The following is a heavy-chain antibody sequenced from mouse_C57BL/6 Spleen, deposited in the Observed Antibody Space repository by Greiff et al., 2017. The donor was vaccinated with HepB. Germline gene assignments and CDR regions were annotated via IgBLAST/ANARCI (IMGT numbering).Heavy chain of an antibody. CDR3: ARGGIYDGYFYAMDY. Sequence: VQLKESGPGLVKPSQSLSLTCSVTGYSITSGYYWNWIRQFPGNKLEWMGYISYDGSNNYNPSLKNRISITRDTSKNQFFLKLNSVTTEDTATYYCARGGIYDGYFYAMDYWGQGTSVTVSS. V-gene: IGHV3-6*01. D-gene: IGHD2-3*01. J-gene: IGHJ4*01. CDR2: ISYDGSN. CDR1: GYSITSGYY.